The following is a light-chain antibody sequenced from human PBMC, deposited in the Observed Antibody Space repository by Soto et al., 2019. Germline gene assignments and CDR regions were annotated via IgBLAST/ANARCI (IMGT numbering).Light chain of an antibody. CDR2: GAS. V-gene: IGKV3-15*01. Sequence: EIVMTQSPATLSVSPGERATLSCRASQSVTISLAWYQQKPGQAPTLLIYGASTRATGTPVRFSGSGSGTEFTLTISSLQSEDFEVYYCQQYNDWHRNFGQRTKVDI. CDR3: QQYNDWHRN. CDR1: QSVTIS. J-gene: IGKJ2*01.